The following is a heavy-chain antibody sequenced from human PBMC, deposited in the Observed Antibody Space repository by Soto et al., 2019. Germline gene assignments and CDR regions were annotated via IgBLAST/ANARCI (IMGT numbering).Heavy chain of an antibody. CDR2: IYSSGRT. D-gene: IGHD3-22*01. V-gene: IGHV4-61*08. Sequence: SQTLSLTCTVSGVSVDSGEYHWNRIRRPPGRGLEWIGSIYSSGRTDCKPSLKSRVTISVDTSKNQFSLKLSSVTAADTAVYSCARESSRYYRGGFDSWGLGTLVSVNS. J-gene: IGHJ4*02. CDR3: ARESSRYYRGGFDS. CDR1: GVSVDSGEYH.